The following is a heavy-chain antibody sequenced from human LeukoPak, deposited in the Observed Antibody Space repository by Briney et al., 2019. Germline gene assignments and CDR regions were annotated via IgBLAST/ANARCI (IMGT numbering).Heavy chain of an antibody. D-gene: IGHD6-19*01. J-gene: IGHJ6*03. V-gene: IGHV3-48*03. CDR1: GFAFSSYE. CDR3: ARGDNSGPDYYYYMDV. CDR2: ISSSDSII. Sequence: PGESLRLSCAASGFAFSSYEMNWVRQAPGKGLEWVSYISSSDSIIYYADSVKGRFTISRDNAKNSLYLQMNSLRAEDTAVYYCARGDNSGPDYYYYMDVWGKGTTVTISS.